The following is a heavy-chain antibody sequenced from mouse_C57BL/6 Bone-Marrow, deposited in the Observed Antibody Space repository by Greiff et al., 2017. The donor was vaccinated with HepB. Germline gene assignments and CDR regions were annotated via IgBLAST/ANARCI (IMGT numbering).Heavy chain of an antibody. CDR1: GYTFTSYG. CDR3: ARGPYYYGSPWFAY. Sequence: EVQLQQQSGAELVRPGSSVMMSCKTSGYTFTSYGINWVKQRPGQGLEWIGYIYIGNGYTEYNEKFKGKATLTSDTSSSPAYMQLSSLTSEDSAIYFCARGPYYYGSPWFAYWGQGTLVTVSA. D-gene: IGHD1-1*01. J-gene: IGHJ3*01. CDR2: IYIGNGYT. V-gene: IGHV1-58*01.